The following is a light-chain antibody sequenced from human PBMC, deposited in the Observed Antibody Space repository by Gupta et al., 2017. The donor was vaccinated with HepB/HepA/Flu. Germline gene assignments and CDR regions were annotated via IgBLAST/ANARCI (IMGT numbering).Light chain of an antibody. CDR2: DAS. J-gene: IGKJ3*01. Sequence: EIVLTQSPATLSLSPGERATLSCRASQSVSSYLAWYQQKPGQAPRLLIYDASNRATGIPARFSGSGSGTDFTLTISSLEPEDFAVYYCQQRSNWPRTFGPGTXVDIK. V-gene: IGKV3-11*01. CDR3: QQRSNWPRT. CDR1: QSVSSY.